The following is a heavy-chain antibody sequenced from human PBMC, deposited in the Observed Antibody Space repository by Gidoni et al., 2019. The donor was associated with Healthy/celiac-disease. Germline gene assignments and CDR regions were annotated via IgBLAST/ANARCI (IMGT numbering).Heavy chain of an antibody. CDR1: GFTFSSYG. Sequence: QVQLVESGGGVVQPGRSLRLSCAASGFTFSSYGMHWVRQAPGKGLEWVAVISYDGSNKYYADSVKGRFTISRDNSKNTLYLQMNSLRAEDTAVYYCAKESVPLRSVYYYYGMDVWGQGTTVTVSS. CDR2: ISYDGSNK. D-gene: IGHD4-17*01. V-gene: IGHV3-30*18. CDR3: AKESVPLRSVYYYYGMDV. J-gene: IGHJ6*02.